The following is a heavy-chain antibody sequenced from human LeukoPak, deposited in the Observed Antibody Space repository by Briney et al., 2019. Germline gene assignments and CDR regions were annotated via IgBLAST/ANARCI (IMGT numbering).Heavy chain of an antibody. Sequence: GGSLRLSCAASGFTFSSYWMHWVRQAPGKGLEWVANIKQDGTKKNYVDSVKGRFTISRDNSKNSLYLQMNTLTAEDTAVYYCAKAMHVWGQGTTVTVSS. J-gene: IGHJ6*02. CDR3: AKAMHV. CDR1: GFTFSSYW. CDR2: IKQDGTKK. V-gene: IGHV3-7*03.